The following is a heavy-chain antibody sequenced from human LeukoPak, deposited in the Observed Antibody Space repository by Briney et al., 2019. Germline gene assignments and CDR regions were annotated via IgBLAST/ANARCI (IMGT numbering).Heavy chain of an antibody. Sequence: PSQTLSLTCTVSGGSISSGSYYWSWIRQPAGKGLEWIGRIYTGGSTNYNPSLKSRVTISIDTSKNQFSLRLSSVTAADTAVYYCARDTPRYSNYGFDYWGQGTLVTVSS. V-gene: IGHV4-61*02. CDR1: GGSISSGSYY. CDR2: IYTGGST. CDR3: ARDTPRYSNYGFDY. D-gene: IGHD4-11*01. J-gene: IGHJ4*02.